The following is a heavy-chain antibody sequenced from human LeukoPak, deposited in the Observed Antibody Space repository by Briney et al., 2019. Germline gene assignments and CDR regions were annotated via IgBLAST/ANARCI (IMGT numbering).Heavy chain of an antibody. Sequence: SETLSLTCTVSGGSISSSSYYWGWIRQPPGKGLEWIGSIYYSGSTYYNPSLKSRVTISVDTSKNQFSLKLSSVTAADTAVYYRARDRDRHFDYWGQGTLVTVSS. J-gene: IGHJ4*02. CDR2: IYYSGST. CDR3: ARDRDRHFDY. V-gene: IGHV4-39*07. CDR1: GGSISSSSYY. D-gene: IGHD2-21*01.